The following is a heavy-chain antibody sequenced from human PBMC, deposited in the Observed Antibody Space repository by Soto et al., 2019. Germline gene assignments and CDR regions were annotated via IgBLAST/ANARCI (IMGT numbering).Heavy chain of an antibody. CDR1: GFTFSNYA. CDR3: AKSRSAVAAYWYFDI. Sequence: EEQLLESGGGLVQPGGSLRLSCTASGFTFSNYALNWVRQVPGKGLEWVAGISGSAAGTYYTDSVQGRFTTSRDNSKNTLYLQMNCLRAEDTALYYCAKSRSAVAAYWYFDIWGRGTLVTVSS. D-gene: IGHD6-19*01. J-gene: IGHJ2*01. V-gene: IGHV3-23*01. CDR2: ISGSAAGT.